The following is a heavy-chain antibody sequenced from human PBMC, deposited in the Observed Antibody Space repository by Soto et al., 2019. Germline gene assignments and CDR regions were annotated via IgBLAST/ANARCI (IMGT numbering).Heavy chain of an antibody. Sequence: SSETLSLTCTVSGGSISSSSYYWGWIRQPPGKGLERIGRISYSGSTYYNPSLKSRVTISVDTSKNQFSLKLSSVTAADTAVYYCARIVVVITDLLEYWGQGTLVTVSS. CDR2: ISYSGST. CDR3: ARIVVVITDLLEY. CDR1: GGSISSSSYY. D-gene: IGHD3-22*01. J-gene: IGHJ4*02. V-gene: IGHV4-39*01.